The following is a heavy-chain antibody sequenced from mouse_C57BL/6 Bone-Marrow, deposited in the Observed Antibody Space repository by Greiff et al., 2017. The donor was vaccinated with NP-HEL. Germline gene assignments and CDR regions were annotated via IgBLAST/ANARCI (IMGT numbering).Heavy chain of an antibody. V-gene: IGHV5-6*01. D-gene: IGHD2-14*01. CDR3: ARQGYDGLDY. CDR2: ISSGGSYT. J-gene: IGHJ2*01. Sequence: EVKLMESGGDLVKPGGSLKLSCAASGFTFSSYGMSWVRQTPDKRLEWVATISSGGSYTYYPDSVKGRFTISRDNAKNTLYLKMSSLKSEDTAMYYCARQGYDGLDYWGQGTTLTVSS. CDR1: GFTFSSYG.